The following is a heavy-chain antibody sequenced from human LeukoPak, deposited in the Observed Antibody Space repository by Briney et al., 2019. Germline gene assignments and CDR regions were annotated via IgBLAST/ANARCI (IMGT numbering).Heavy chain of an antibody. D-gene: IGHD3-10*01. CDR2: IYYSGST. J-gene: IGHJ5*02. V-gene: IGHV4-39*07. CDR1: GGSISSSSYY. Sequence: PSETLSLTCTVSGGSISSSSYYWGWIRQPPGKGLEWIGSIYYSGSTYYNPSLKSRVTISVDTSKNQLSLKLSSVTAADTAVYYCARGAPRENYYVSVRGRNWFDPWGQGTLVTVSS. CDR3: ARGAPRENYYVSVRGRNWFDP.